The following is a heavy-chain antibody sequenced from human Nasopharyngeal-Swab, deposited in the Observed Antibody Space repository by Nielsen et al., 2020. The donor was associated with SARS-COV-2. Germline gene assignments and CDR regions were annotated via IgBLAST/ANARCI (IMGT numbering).Heavy chain of an antibody. J-gene: IGHJ2*01. D-gene: IGHD3-3*02. V-gene: IGHV4-31*03. CDR3: ARTFSRSYWYFDL. Sequence: SETLSLTCTVSGGSISSGGYYWSWIRQHPGKGLEWIGYIYYSGSTYYNPSLKSRVTISVDTSKNQFSLKLSSVTAADTAAYYCARTFSRSYWYFDLWGRGTLVTVSS. CDR1: GGSISSGGYY. CDR2: IYYSGST.